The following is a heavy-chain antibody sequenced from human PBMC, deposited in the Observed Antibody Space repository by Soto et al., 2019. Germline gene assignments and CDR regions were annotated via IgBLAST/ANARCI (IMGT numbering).Heavy chain of an antibody. D-gene: IGHD2-2*01. CDR1: GFTFSSYS. Sequence: PGGSLRLSCAASGFTFSSYSMNWVRQAPGKGLEWVSSISSSSSYIYYADSVKGRFTISRDNAKNSLYLQMNSLRAEDTAVYYCARDQAHSSVVPAATLHWGQGTLVTVSS. J-gene: IGHJ4*02. CDR3: ARDQAHSSVVPAATLH. V-gene: IGHV3-21*01. CDR2: ISSSSSYI.